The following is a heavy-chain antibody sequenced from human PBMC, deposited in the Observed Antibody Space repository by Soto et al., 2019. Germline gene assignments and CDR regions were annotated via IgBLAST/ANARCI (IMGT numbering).Heavy chain of an antibody. CDR3: VRGDPGACSSTSCSDAFDL. J-gene: IGHJ3*01. CDR2: IYYSGST. Sequence: QVQLHESGPGLVKPSQTLSLTCTVSGGSISSGDYYWNWIRQPPGKGLAWIGGIYYSGSTYYSPSLKSRVASSVGTSKNQFSLKLTSVTAADTAVYYCVRGDPGACSSTSCSDAFDLWGRGTMVAVSS. CDR1: GGSISSGDYY. D-gene: IGHD2-2*01. V-gene: IGHV4-30-4*01.